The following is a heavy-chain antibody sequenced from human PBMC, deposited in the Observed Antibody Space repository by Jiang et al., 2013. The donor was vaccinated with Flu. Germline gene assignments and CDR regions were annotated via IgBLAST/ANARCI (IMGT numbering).Heavy chain of an antibody. D-gene: IGHD3-10*01. J-gene: IGHJ3*02. Sequence: QLLESGGGLVRPGGSLRLSCAASGFIFSDFYMSWIRQAPGKGLEWISYISPSSDTDYAGSFNGRFTLSRDNTKKSVFLQMNSLRADDTAVYYCARGASGTPTGIDAFDIWGQGTMVTVSS. CDR2: ISPSSDT. V-gene: IGHV3-11*06. CDR3: ARGASGTPTGIDAFDI. CDR1: GFIFSDFY.